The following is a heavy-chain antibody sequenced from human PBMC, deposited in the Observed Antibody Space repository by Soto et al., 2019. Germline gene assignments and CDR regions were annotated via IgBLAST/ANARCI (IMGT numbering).Heavy chain of an antibody. Sequence: SETLSLTCTVSGGSISSGGYYWSWIRQHPGKGLEWIGYIYYSGSTYYNPSLKSRVTISVDTSKNQFSLKLSSVTAADTAVYYCARVSRSIAAARGAFDIWGQGTMVTVSS. CDR1: GGSISSGGYY. J-gene: IGHJ3*02. D-gene: IGHD6-13*01. V-gene: IGHV4-31*03. CDR3: ARVSRSIAAARGAFDI. CDR2: IYYSGST.